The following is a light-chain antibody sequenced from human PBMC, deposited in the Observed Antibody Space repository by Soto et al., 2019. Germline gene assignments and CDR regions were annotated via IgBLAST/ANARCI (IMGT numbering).Light chain of an antibody. CDR3: ATWDDSLNGFYV. V-gene: IGLV1-47*01. CDR2: RNN. Sequence: QSVLTQPLSASGTPAQGVTISCSGSTSNIGSNYVYWYQQLPGTAPKLLIYRNNQRPSAVPDRCSGSKSGSSASLAIIGLRYDDEADYFCATWDDSLNGFYVFGTGTKVTVL. J-gene: IGLJ1*01. CDR1: TSNIGSNY.